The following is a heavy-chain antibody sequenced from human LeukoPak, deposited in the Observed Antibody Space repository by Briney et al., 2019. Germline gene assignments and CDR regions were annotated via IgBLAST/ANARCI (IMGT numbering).Heavy chain of an antibody. D-gene: IGHD2-21*02. CDR2: ISGSGGST. J-gene: IGHJ4*02. CDR3: ARDYCGGDCYFFDY. Sequence: PGGSLRLSCAASGFTFSSYGMSWVRQAPGKGLEWVSAISGSGGSTYYADSVKGRFTISRDNSKNTLYLQMNSLRAEDTAVYYCARDYCGGDCYFFDYWGQGTLVTVSS. V-gene: IGHV3-23*01. CDR1: GFTFSSYG.